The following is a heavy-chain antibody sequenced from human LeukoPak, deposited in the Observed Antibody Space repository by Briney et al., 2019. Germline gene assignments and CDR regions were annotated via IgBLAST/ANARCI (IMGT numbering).Heavy chain of an antibody. D-gene: IGHD3-22*01. V-gene: IGHV4-34*01. CDR1: GGSFSGYY. Sequence: SETLSLTCAVYGGSFSGYYWSWIRQPPGKGLEWIGEINHSGSTNYNPSLKSRVTISVDTSKNQFSLKLSSVTAADTAGYYCARGSHDSSGYYYFDYWGQGTLVTVSS. CDR2: INHSGST. CDR3: ARGSHDSSGYYYFDY. J-gene: IGHJ4*02.